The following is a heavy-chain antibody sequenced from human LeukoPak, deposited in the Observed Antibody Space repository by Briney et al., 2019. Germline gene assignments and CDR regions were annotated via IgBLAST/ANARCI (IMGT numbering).Heavy chain of an antibody. CDR3: AIDGYFDWLSQGSGDY. CDR2: MNPNSGNT. Sequence: ASVKVSCKASGYTFTSYDINWLRQATGQGLEWMGWMNPNSGNTGYAQKFQGRVTMTRNTSISTAYMELSSLRSEDTAVYYCAIDGYFDWLSQGSGDYWRQGTLVTVSS. CDR1: GYTFTSYD. V-gene: IGHV1-8*01. D-gene: IGHD3-9*01. J-gene: IGHJ4*02.